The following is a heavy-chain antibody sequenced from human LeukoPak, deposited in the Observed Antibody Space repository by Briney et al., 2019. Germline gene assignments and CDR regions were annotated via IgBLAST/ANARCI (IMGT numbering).Heavy chain of an antibody. V-gene: IGHV4-39*01. D-gene: IGHD6-13*01. CDR1: GGSISSSSYY. J-gene: IGHJ6*02. Sequence: SETLSLTCTVSGGSISSSSYYWGWIRQPPGKGLEWIGSIYYSGSTYYNPSLKSRVTISVDTSKNQFSLKLSSVTAADTAVYYCARGRIDNSSSWYRGRYYGMDVWGQGTTVTVSS. CDR3: ARGRIDNSSSWYRGRYYGMDV. CDR2: IYYSGST.